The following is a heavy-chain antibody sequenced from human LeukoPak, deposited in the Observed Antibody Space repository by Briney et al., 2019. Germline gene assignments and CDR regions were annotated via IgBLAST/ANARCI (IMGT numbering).Heavy chain of an antibody. D-gene: IGHD3-9*01. Sequence: GGSLRLSCAASGFTFSSYAMSWVRQAPGKGLEWVSAISGSGGSTYYADSVKGRFTISGDNSKNTLYLQMNSLRAEDTAVYYCAKASTYYDILTGGSYNWFDPWGQGTLVTVSS. V-gene: IGHV3-23*01. CDR2: ISGSGGST. CDR1: GFTFSSYA. J-gene: IGHJ5*02. CDR3: AKASTYYDILTGGSYNWFDP.